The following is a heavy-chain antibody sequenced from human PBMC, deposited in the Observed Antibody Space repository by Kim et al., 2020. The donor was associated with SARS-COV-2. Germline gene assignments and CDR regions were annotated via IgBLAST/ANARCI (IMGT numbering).Heavy chain of an antibody. J-gene: IGHJ5*02. Sequence: GQKFQGRVTITADESTSTAYMELSSLRSEDTAVYYCARDSAVLRYVWFDPWGQGTLVTVSS. CDR3: ARDSAVLRYVWFDP. V-gene: IGHV1-69*01. D-gene: IGHD3-9*01.